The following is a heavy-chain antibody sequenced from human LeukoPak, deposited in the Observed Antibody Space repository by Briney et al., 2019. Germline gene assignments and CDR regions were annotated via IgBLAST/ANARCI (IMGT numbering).Heavy chain of an antibody. V-gene: IGHV3-48*01. J-gene: IGHJ4*02. CDR2: ITSSSSTI. CDR1: GFTFSTYS. CDR3: ARVPDAFDY. Sequence: PGGSLRLSCAASGFTFSTYSMNWVRQAPGKGLEWVSYITSSSSTIYYADSVRGRFTISRDNAKNSLYLQMNSLRAEDTAVYYCARVPDAFDYWGQGTLVTVSS.